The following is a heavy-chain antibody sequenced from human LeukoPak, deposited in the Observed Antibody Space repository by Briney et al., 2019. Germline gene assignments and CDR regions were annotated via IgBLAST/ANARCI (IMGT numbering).Heavy chain of an antibody. D-gene: IGHD3-3*01. Sequence: GGSLRLSCAASGFTFYDYGMSWVRHAPGKGVEGVSGINWNGGSTDYADSVKGRFTISRDNAKNSLYLQMNSLRAEDTALYHCARRSVFGVVIMSSGFDYWGQGTLVTVSS. V-gene: IGHV3-20*01. CDR3: ARRSVFGVVIMSSGFDY. CDR2: INWNGGST. J-gene: IGHJ4*02. CDR1: GFTFYDYG.